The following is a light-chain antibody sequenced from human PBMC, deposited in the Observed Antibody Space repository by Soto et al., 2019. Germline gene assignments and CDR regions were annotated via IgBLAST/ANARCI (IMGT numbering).Light chain of an antibody. V-gene: IGKV3-20*01. CDR1: QSVSSY. Sequence: ENVLTQSPGNLSLSPGERATLSCRASQSVSSYLAWYQKKPGQPPRLLIYGAYNRATGIPDRFTGSGSGTDFTLTISRLQPEDFAVYYCQQYGTSPRTFGQGTKVEIK. CDR3: QQYGTSPRT. CDR2: GAY. J-gene: IGKJ2*01.